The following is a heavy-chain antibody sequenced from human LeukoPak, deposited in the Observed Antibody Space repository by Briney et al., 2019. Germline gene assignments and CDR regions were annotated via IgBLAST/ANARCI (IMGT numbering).Heavy chain of an antibody. Sequence: SETLSLTCTVSGGSISSYYWSWIRQPAGKGLEWIGRIYSSGSTNYNPSLKSRVTMSVDTSKNQFSLKLSSVTAAYTAVYYCARDLRCGSGGSCYSQYYFDYGGQGTLVTVSS. CDR3: ARDLRCGSGGSCYSQYYFDY. D-gene: IGHD2-15*01. CDR1: GGSISSYY. J-gene: IGHJ4*02. V-gene: IGHV4-4*07. CDR2: IYSSGST.